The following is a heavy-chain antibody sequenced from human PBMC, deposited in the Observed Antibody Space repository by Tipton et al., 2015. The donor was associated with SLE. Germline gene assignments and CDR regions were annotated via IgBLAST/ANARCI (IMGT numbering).Heavy chain of an antibody. V-gene: IGHV3-23*01. CDR1: GFTFSSYT. CDR2: ISGSGGST. CDR3: AKRVEYGYSSSSGGWYFDL. Sequence: SLRLSCAAFGFTFSSYTMNWVRQAPGKGLEWVSAISGSGGSTYYADSVKGRFTISRDNSKNTLYLQMNSLRAEDTAVYYCAKRVEYGYSSSSGGWYFDLWGRGTLVTVSS. D-gene: IGHD6-13*01. J-gene: IGHJ2*01.